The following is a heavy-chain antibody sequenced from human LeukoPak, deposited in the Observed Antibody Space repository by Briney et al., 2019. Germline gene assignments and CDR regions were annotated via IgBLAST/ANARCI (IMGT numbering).Heavy chain of an antibody. Sequence: GGSLRLSWAASGFTFSSYWMHWVRQAPGKGLVWVSRINSDGSSTSYADSVKGRFTISRDNAKNTLYLQMNSLRAEDTAVYYCARRGGDGYNSPTYFDYWGQGTLVTVSS. J-gene: IGHJ4*02. CDR1: GFTFSSYW. CDR2: INSDGSST. D-gene: IGHD5-24*01. CDR3: ARRGGDGYNSPTYFDY. V-gene: IGHV3-74*01.